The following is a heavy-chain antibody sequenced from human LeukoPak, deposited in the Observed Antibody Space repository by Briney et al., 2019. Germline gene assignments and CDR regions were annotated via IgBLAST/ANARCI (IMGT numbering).Heavy chain of an antibody. CDR1: GGTFSSYA. CDR2: IIPIFGTA. J-gene: IGHJ6*03. CDR3: ARGTDRWIRGLYYYYMDV. V-gene: IGHV1-69*06. Sequence: ASVKVSCKASGGTFSSYAISWVRQAPGQGLEWMGGIIPIFGTANYAQKFQGRVTITADKSTSTAYMELSNLRTEDTAVYYCARGTDRWIRGLYYYYMDVWGKGTTVTVSS. D-gene: IGHD5-18*01.